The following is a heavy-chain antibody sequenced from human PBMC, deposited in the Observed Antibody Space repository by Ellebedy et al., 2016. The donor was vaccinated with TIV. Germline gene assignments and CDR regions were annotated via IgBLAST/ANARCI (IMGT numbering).Heavy chain of an antibody. CDR3: ARRPEGSGSWEFDY. J-gene: IGHJ4*02. CDR1: GFTVSSNY. Sequence: PGGSLRLSCAASGFTVSSNYMSWVRQAPGKGLEWVSVIYSGGSTYYADSVKGGFTISRDNSKNTLYLQMNSLRAEDTAVYYCARRPEGSGSWEFDYWGQGTLVTVSS. D-gene: IGHD3-10*01. V-gene: IGHV3-53*01. CDR2: IYSGGST.